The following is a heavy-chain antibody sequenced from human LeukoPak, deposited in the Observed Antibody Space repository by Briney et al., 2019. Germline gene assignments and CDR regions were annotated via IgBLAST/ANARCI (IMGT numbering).Heavy chain of an antibody. D-gene: IGHD3-9*01. V-gene: IGHV3-7*04. CDR3: ARDFDWLFDY. J-gene: IGHJ4*02. Sequence: PGGSLRLSCAASGFTFSSYWTSWVRQAPGKGLEWVANIKQDGSEKYYVDSVKGRFTISRDNAKNSLYLQMNSLRAEDTAVYYCARDFDWLFDYWGQGTLVTVSS. CDR2: IKQDGSEK. CDR1: GFTFSSYW.